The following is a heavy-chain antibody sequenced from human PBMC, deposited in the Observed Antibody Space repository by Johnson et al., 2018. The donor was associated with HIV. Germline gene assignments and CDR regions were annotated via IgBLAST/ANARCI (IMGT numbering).Heavy chain of an antibody. D-gene: IGHD3-9*01. CDR2: ISYDGSNK. CDR1: GFTFRSYA. Sequence: QVQLVESGGGVVQPGGSLRLSCAASGFTFRSYAMHWVRQAPGKGLEWVGVISYDGSNKYYADSVKGRFTISRDNSKNTLDLQMNSLRAEDTAVYYCARDSDISLGVAGAFDIWGQGTMVTVSA. CDR3: ARDSDISLGVAGAFDI. J-gene: IGHJ3*02. V-gene: IGHV3-30*03.